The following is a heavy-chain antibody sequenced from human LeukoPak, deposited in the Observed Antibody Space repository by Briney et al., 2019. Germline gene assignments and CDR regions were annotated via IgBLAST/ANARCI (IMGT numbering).Heavy chain of an antibody. CDR1: GFTFSTYS. CDR2: ITGSGGST. Sequence: GGSLRLSCAASGFTFSTYSMSWVRQAPGKGLEWVSGITGSGGSTYYADSVKGRFTISRDNSKNTLYLQMNSLRAEDTAVYYCAKDPIGYDSSGYGNWFDPWGQGTLVTVSS. D-gene: IGHD3-22*01. V-gene: IGHV3-23*01. J-gene: IGHJ5*02. CDR3: AKDPIGYDSSGYGNWFDP.